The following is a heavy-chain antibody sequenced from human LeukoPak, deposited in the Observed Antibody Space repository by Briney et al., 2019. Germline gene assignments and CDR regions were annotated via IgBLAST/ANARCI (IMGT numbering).Heavy chain of an antibody. CDR3: ARRVRDSSGYYHFDY. CDR2: INHSGST. Sequence: XAVYGGSFSGYYWSWIRQPPGKGLEWLGEINHSGSTNYNPSLKSRVTISVDTSKNQFSLKLSSVTAADTAVYYCARRVRDSSGYYHFDYWGQGTLVTVSS. D-gene: IGHD3-22*01. V-gene: IGHV4-34*01. J-gene: IGHJ4*02. CDR1: GGSFSGYY.